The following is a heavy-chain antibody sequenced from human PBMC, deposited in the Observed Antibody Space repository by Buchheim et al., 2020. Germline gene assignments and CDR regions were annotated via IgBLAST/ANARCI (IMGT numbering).Heavy chain of an antibody. CDR2: INSDGSST. D-gene: IGHD5-18*01. CDR1: GFTFSSYW. V-gene: IGHV3-74*01. J-gene: IGHJ4*02. Sequence: EVQLVESGGGLVQPGGSLRLSCAASGFTFSSYWMHWVRQAPGKGLVWVSRINSDGSSTSYADSVKGRFTISRDNAKNTLYLQMNSLRVEDTAVYYCARGERGYSYGDATELDYWGQGTL. CDR3: ARGERGYSYGDATELDY.